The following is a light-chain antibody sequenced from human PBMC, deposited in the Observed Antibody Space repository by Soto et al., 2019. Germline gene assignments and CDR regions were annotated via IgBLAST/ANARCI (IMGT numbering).Light chain of an antibody. CDR1: QNISSY. Sequence: IVLTHSPATLSFSPLERATLSFRASQNISSYLIWYQQKPGQAPRLLIYDVSNRATGIPDRFSASGSATDFSLTIRRLEPEDFAVYYCQKYGSSPLNFGGGTKVDIK. J-gene: IGKJ4*01. CDR2: DVS. CDR3: QKYGSSPLN. V-gene: IGKV3-20*01.